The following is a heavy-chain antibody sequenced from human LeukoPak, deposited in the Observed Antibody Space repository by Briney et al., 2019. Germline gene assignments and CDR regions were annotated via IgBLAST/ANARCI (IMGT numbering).Heavy chain of an antibody. CDR3: ARGERGYYYGSGKWRNDYYYYGMDV. J-gene: IGHJ6*02. Sequence: SETLSLTCTVSGGSISSSSYYWGWIRQPPGKGLEWIGSIYYSGSTYYNPSLKSRVTISVDTSKNQFSLKLSSVTAADTALYYCARGERGYYYGSGKWRNDYYYYGMDVWGQGTSVTVSS. V-gene: IGHV4-39*07. CDR1: GGSISSSSYY. CDR2: IYYSGST. D-gene: IGHD3-10*01.